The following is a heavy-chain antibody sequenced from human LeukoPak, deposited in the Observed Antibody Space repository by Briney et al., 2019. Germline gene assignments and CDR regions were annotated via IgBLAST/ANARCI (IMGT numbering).Heavy chain of an antibody. CDR1: GFTVSSNY. J-gene: IGHJ3*02. Sequence: GGSLRLTCAASGFTVSSNYMSWVRQAPGKGLEWVSSIYSGGSTYYADSVKGRFTISRDNSKNTVYLQMNSLRAEDTAVFFCARVRLDRSERNLDAFENWGQGTMVTVSS. CDR2: IYSGGST. V-gene: IGHV3-53*01. CDR3: ARVRLDRSERNLDAFEN. D-gene: IGHD1-14*01.